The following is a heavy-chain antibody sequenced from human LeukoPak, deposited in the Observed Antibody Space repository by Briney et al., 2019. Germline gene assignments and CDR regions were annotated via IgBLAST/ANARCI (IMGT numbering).Heavy chain of an antibody. D-gene: IGHD6-19*01. CDR3: ARHMRGSGWLKEFDY. J-gene: IGHJ4*02. Sequence: GESLKISCKGSGYSFTSYWIGWVRQMPGKGLEWMGIIYPGDSDTRNSPSFQGQVTISADKSISTAYLQWSSLKASDTAMYYCARHMRGSGWLKEFDYWGQGTLVTVSS. CDR1: GYSFTSYW. V-gene: IGHV5-51*01. CDR2: IYPGDSDT.